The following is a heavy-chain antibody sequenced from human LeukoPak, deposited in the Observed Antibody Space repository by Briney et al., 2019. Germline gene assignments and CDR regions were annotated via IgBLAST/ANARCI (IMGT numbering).Heavy chain of an antibody. J-gene: IGHJ5*02. CDR3: ARVPQVSGSYPFDP. D-gene: IGHD1-26*01. CDR1: GYTFTSYD. V-gene: IGHV1-8*03. Sequence: GASVKVSCKASGYTFTSYDINWVRQATGQGLEWMGWMNPNSGNTGYAQKFQGRVTITRNTSISTAYMELSSLRSEDTAVYYCARVPQVSGSYPFDPWGQGTLVTVSS. CDR2: MNPNSGNT.